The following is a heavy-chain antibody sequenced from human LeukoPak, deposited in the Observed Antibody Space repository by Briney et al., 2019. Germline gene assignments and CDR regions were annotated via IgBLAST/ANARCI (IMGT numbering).Heavy chain of an antibody. CDR2: IYSGGST. Sequence: GGSLRLSCAASGFTVSSNYMSWVRQAPGKGLEWVSVIYSGGSTYYADSVKGRFTISRDNSKNTLYLQMNSLRAEDTAVYYCARERDYSRGPPYGMDVWGQGTTVTVSS. V-gene: IGHV3-53*01. CDR1: GFTVSSNY. D-gene: IGHD2-15*01. J-gene: IGHJ6*02. CDR3: ARERDYSRGPPYGMDV.